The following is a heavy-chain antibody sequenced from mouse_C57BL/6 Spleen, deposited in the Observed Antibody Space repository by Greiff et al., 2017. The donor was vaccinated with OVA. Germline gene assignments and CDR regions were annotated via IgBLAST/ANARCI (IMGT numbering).Heavy chain of an antibody. D-gene: IGHD2-4*01. CDR2: ISYDGSN. CDR1: GYSITSGYY. CDR3: ARGAYYDYDGNWYFDV. V-gene: IGHV3-6*01. Sequence: EVHLVESGPGLVKPSQSLSLTCSVTGYSITSGYYWNWIRQFPGNKLEWMGYISYDGSNNYNPSLKNRISITRDTSKNQFFLKLNSVTTEDTATYYCARGAYYDYDGNWYFDVWGTGTTVTVSS. J-gene: IGHJ1*03.